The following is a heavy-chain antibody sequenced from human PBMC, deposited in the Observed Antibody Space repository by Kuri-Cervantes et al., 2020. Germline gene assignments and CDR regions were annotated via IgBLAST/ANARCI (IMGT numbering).Heavy chain of an antibody. D-gene: IGHD5-18*01. CDR2: IIHSGST. CDR3: VRVQRGGYRYGRELNWLDP. CDR1: GVSFSDYY. V-gene: IGHV4-34*12. Sequence: GSLRLSCAVYGVSFSDYYWSWIRQPPGKGLEWIGEIIHSGSTNYNPSLKSRVTISVDTSKNQFSLKLSSVTAADTAVYYCVRVQRGGYRYGRELNWLDPWGQGTLVTVSS. J-gene: IGHJ5*02.